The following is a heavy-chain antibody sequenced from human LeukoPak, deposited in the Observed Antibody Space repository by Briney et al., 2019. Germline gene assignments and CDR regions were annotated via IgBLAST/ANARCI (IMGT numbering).Heavy chain of an antibody. D-gene: IGHD4-17*01. J-gene: IGHJ5*02. V-gene: IGHV3-30*18. CDR1: GFTFSSYG. CDR2: ISYDGSNK. CDR3: AKGRYGDYGNWFDP. Sequence: PGGSLRLSCAASGFTFSSYGMHWVRQAPGKGLEWVAVISYDGSNKYYADSVKGRFTISRDNSKNTLYLQMNSLRAEDTAVYYCAKGRYGDYGNWFDPWGQGTLVTVSS.